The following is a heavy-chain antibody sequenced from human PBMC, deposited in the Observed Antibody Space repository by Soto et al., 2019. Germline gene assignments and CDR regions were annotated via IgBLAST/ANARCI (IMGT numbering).Heavy chain of an antibody. CDR3: AKADSNYAGRFSYYYMDV. V-gene: IGHV1-18*01. J-gene: IGHJ6*03. Sequence: ASVKVSCQASGYSFRSYGISWVRQAPGQGPEWMGWISGYNGYTHYPQKFQGKVTMTTDTSTSTAYMELRSLRSDDTAVYYCAKADSNYAGRFSYYYMDVWGNGTLVTVSS. CDR2: ISGYNGYT. CDR1: GYSFRSYG. D-gene: IGHD4-4*01.